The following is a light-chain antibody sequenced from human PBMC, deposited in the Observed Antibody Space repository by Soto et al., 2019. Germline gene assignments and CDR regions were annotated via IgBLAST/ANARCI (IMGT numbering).Light chain of an antibody. CDR3: QQSCSSPRYT. CDR1: QSVSSSY. CDR2: GAS. V-gene: IGKV3-20*01. J-gene: IGKJ2*01. Sequence: EIVLTQSPGTLSLSPGERATLSCRASQSVSSSYLAWYQQKPGQAPRLLIYGASSRATGIPDRFSGSGSGTDFTLTISRLEPEDFAVYYCQQSCSSPRYTFGQGTKLEIK.